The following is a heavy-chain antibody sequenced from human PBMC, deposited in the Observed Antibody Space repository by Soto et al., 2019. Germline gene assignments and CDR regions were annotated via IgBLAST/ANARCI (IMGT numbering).Heavy chain of an antibody. D-gene: IGHD3-16*01. CDR3: ARWGTTGGLDV. V-gene: IGHV3-30*19. CDR1: GFTFRSFV. CDR2: TSYDGSNK. Sequence: QVHLVESGGGVVQPGTSLRLSCVGSGFTFRSFVIHWVRQAPGKGLEWVALTSYDGSNKYYDDSVKGRFTISRDNSRNTVDLQMDSLRLEDTALYFGARWGTTGGLDVWGQGTVVSVSS. J-gene: IGHJ4*02.